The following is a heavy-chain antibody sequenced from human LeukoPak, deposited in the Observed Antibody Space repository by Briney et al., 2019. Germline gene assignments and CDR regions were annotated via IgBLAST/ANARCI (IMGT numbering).Heavy chain of an antibody. D-gene: IGHD2-2*01. V-gene: IGHV4-39*01. CDR3: ARHLQRFNAFDI. Sequence: PSETLSLTCTVSRGSISSSSYSWVWIRQPPGKGLEWIGSFYYSGSTYYNPSLKSRLTISVDTSKNQFSLRLSSVTAADTAVYYCARHLQRFNAFDIWGQGTMVTVSS. J-gene: IGHJ3*02. CDR1: RGSISSSSYS. CDR2: FYYSGST.